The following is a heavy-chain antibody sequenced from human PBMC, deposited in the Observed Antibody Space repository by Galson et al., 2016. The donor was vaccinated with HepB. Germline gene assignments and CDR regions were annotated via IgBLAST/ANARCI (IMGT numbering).Heavy chain of an antibody. J-gene: IGHJ4*02. CDR2: TYYRSMWYN. Sequence: CAIPGDSVSSNTAAWNWIRQSPSGGLEWLGWTYYRSMWYNDYAPSVKRRITVKPDISKNQFSLQLTSVPPEDTAVYYCVRDGGYDLDFFDHWGQGTRVTVSS. CDR1: GDSVSSNTAA. V-gene: IGHV6-1*01. D-gene: IGHD5-12*01. CDR3: VRDGGYDLDFFDH.